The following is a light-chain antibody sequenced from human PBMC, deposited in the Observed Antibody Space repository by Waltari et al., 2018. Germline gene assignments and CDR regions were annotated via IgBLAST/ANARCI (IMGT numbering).Light chain of an antibody. CDR1: NIGTYS. Sequence: SYVVTQPPSVSVAPGETATITCGGDNIGTYSVHWYQQKAGQAPVLVIFYDRDRPSGIPDRFSGSNSGNTANLTISRVEAGDEARYYCHVWHPHVDPGVFGTGTEVTVL. J-gene: IGLJ1*01. CDR3: HVWHPHVDPGV. CDR2: YDR. V-gene: IGLV3-21*04.